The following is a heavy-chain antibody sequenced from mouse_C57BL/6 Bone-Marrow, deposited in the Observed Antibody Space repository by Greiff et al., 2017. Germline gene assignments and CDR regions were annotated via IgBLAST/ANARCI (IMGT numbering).Heavy chain of an antibody. CDR2: IYPGSGNT. Sequence: QVQLQQSGAELVRPGASVKLSCKASSYTFTDYYINWVKQRPGQGLEWIARIYPGSGNTYYNEKFKGKATLTAEKSSSTAYMQLSSLPSEYSAVYYCAREEDYSTTVASTSADDWGQGTALTVSS. D-gene: IGHD1-1*01. V-gene: IGHV1-76*01. CDR3: AREEDYSTTVASTSADD. CDR1: SYTFTDYY. J-gene: IGHJ2*01.